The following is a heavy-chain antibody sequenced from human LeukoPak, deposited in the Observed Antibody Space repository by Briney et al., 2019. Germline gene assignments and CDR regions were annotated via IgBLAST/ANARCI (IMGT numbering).Heavy chain of an antibody. Sequence: GGSLRLSCTASGFTFGDYAMTWVRQVPGEGLEWVGFIRSKAYGGTTEYVASVKGRFTISRDDSKSIAYLQMNSLKTEDTAVYYCTRDQTPYYWGQGTLVTVSS. CDR2: IRSKAYGGTT. CDR3: TRDQTPYY. CDR1: GFTFGDYA. V-gene: IGHV3-49*04. J-gene: IGHJ4*02.